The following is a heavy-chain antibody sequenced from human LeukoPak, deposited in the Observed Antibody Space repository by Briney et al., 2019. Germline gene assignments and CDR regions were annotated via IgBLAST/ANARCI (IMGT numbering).Heavy chain of an antibody. V-gene: IGHV4-59*12. D-gene: IGHD3-10*01. J-gene: IGHJ5*02. CDR2: IYYSGST. CDR1: GGSISSYY. Sequence: SETLSLTCTVSGGSISSYYWSWIRQPPGKGLEWIGYIYYSGSTYYNPSLKSRVTISVDTSKNQFSLKLSSVTAADTAVYYCARDHYGSGRYFDPWGQGTLVTVSS. CDR3: ARDHYGSGRYFDP.